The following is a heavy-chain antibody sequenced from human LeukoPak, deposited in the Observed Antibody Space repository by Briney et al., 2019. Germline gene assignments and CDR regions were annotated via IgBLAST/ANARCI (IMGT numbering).Heavy chain of an antibody. CDR2: MNPNSGNT. CDR1: GYTFTSYD. CDR3: ARAKSYYDILTGYNDAFDI. J-gene: IGHJ3*02. D-gene: IGHD3-9*01. V-gene: IGHV1-8*02. Sequence: EASVKVSCKASGYTFTSYDINWVRQATGQGLEWMGWMNPNSGNTGYAQKFQGRVTMTRNTSISTAYMELSSLRSEDTAVYYCARAKSYYDILTGYNDAFDIWGQGTMVTVSS.